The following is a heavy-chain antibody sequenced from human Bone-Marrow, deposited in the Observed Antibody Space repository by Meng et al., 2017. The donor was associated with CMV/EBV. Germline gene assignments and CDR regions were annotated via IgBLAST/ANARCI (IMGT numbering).Heavy chain of an antibody. CDR2: INHSGST. J-gene: IGHJ6*02. CDR3: ARVRSSSPRFGAYYGMDV. CDR1: GGSFSGYY. V-gene: IGHV4-34*01. D-gene: IGHD3-16*01. Sequence: GSLRLSCAVYGGSFSGYYWSWIRQPPGKGLEWIGEINHSGSTYYNPSLKSRVTISVDTSKNQFSLKLSSVTAADTAVYYCARVRSSSPRFGAYYGMDVWGQGTTVTVSS.